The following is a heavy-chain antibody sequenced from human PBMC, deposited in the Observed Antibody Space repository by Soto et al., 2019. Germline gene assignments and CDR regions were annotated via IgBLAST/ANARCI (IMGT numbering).Heavy chain of an antibody. Sequence: GGSLRLACAGSGFTFSDYAVRWVRQAPGKGLEWISVISATGGSTYYADPVKGRFTISRDNSKNTLYLQMNSLRAEDTAVYYCAKGRYSGFIPHWGQGTLVTVSS. J-gene: IGHJ4*02. CDR2: ISATGGST. CDR1: GFTFSDYA. CDR3: AKGRYSGFIPH. V-gene: IGHV3-23*01. D-gene: IGHD5-12*01.